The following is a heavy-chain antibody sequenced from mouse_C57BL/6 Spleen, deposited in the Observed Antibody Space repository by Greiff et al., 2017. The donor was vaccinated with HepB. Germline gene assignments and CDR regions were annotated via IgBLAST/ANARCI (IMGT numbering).Heavy chain of an antibody. CDR1: GYTFTDYE. CDR2: IDPETGGT. CDR3: TRDYGGGFAY. J-gene: IGHJ3*01. Sequence: VKLVESGAELVRPGASVTLSCKASGYTFTDYEMHWVKQTPVHGLEWIGAIDPETGGTAYNQKFKGKAILTADKSSSTAYMELRSLTSEDSAVYYCTRDYGGGFAYWGQGTLVTVSA. D-gene: IGHD1-1*01. V-gene: IGHV1-15*01.